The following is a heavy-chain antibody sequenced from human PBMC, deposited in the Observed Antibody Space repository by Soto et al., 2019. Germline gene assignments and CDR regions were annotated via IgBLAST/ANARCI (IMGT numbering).Heavy chain of an antibody. V-gene: IGHV1-18*01. J-gene: IGHJ6*02. CDR3: ARRGGSLGWHYYGMDV. Sequence: ASVKVSCKASGYTFTSYGISWVRQAPGQGLEWMGWISAYNGNTNYAQKLQGRVTMTTDTSTSTAYMELRSLGSDDTAVYYCARRGGSLGWHYYGMDVWGQGTTVTVSS. D-gene: IGHD2-15*01. CDR1: GYTFTSYG. CDR2: ISAYNGNT.